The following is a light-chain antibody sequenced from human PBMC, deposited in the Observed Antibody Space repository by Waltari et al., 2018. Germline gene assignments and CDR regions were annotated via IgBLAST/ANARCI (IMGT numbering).Light chain of an antibody. Sequence: EIVLTQSPGTPSLSPGERATLPCRASQSVSSSYLAWYQQKPGQAPRLLIYGASSRATGIPDRFSGSGSGTDFTLTISRLEPEDFAVYYCQQYGSSPRTLGQGTKVEIK. V-gene: IGKV3-20*01. J-gene: IGKJ1*01. CDR3: QQYGSSPRT. CDR1: QSVSSSY. CDR2: GAS.